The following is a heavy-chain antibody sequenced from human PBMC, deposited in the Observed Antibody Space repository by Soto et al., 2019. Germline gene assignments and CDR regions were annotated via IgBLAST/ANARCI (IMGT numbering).Heavy chain of an antibody. CDR1: GGSISSSHW. CDR3: ARVVLTITRGAFDA. J-gene: IGHJ3*01. Sequence: QVQLQESGPGLVKPSGTLSLTCAVSGGSISSSHWWTWVRQSPGKGLEYIGEIYHSGTSNSNPSLKSRVTLSVDKSTNHFSRTLTSVTAADTAVYYFARVVLTITRGAFDAWGQGTLVIVSS. V-gene: IGHV4-4*02. D-gene: IGHD3-9*01. CDR2: IYHSGTS.